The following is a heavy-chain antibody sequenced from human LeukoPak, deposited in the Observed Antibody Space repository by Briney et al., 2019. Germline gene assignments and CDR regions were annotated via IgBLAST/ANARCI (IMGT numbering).Heavy chain of an antibody. CDR3: VPSDSSGLD. CDR1: GFTFSHYW. V-gene: IGHV3-74*01. J-gene: IGHJ4*02. CDR2: TNTDGSST. D-gene: IGHD3-22*01. Sequence: GGSLRLSCEASGFTFSHYWMHWVRQAPGKGLVWVSRTNTDGSSTSYMDSAKGRFTISRDNAKNTIYLQMNSLGAEDTAVYYCVPSDSSGLDWGQGTLVTVSS.